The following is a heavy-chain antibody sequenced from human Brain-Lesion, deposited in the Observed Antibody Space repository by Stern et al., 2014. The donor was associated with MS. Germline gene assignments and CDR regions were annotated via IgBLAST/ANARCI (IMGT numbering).Heavy chain of an antibody. CDR2: IFNSGST. CDR3: ARGRVVPGFQYYATDV. D-gene: IGHD2-2*01. V-gene: IGHV4-61*02. Sequence: VQLVESGPGLVKPSQTLSLSCTVSGGSISSGGYYWSWIRQPAGKGLEWIGRIFNSGSTSYNPPLKSPVTQSKEPSKTQFSLRLTSMTAADTAVYYCARGRVVPGFQYYATDVWGQGTTVIVSS. J-gene: IGHJ6*02. CDR1: GGSISSGGYY.